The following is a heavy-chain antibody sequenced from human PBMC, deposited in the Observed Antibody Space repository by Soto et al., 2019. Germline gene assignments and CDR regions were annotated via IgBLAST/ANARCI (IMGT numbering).Heavy chain of an antibody. D-gene: IGHD3-3*01. CDR1: GYTFTSYA. Sequence: QVQLVQSGAEVKKPGASVKVSCKASGYTFTSYAMHWVRKAPGQRLEWMGWINAGNGNTKYSQKFQGRVTITRDTSASTAYMELSSLRSEDTAVYYCARGHDFWSGLYYMDVWGKGTTVTVSS. J-gene: IGHJ6*03. V-gene: IGHV1-3*01. CDR3: ARGHDFWSGLYYMDV. CDR2: INAGNGNT.